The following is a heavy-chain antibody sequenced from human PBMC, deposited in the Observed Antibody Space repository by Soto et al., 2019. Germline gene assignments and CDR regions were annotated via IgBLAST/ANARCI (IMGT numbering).Heavy chain of an antibody. D-gene: IGHD3-3*01. CDR1: GGTFSSYA. CDR3: ARALWSGYYSYYYGMDV. Sequence: SVKVSCKASGGTFSSYAISWVRQAPGQGLEWMGGIIPIFGTANYAQKFQGRVTITADESTSTAYMELSSLRSEDTAVYYCARALWSGYYSYYYGMDVWGQGTTVTVSS. V-gene: IGHV1-69*13. J-gene: IGHJ6*02. CDR2: IIPIFGTA.